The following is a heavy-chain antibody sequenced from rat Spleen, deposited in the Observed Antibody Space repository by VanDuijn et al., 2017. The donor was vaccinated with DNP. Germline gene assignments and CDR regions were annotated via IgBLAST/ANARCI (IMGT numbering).Heavy chain of an antibody. J-gene: IGHJ2*01. CDR1: GLSLTTNS. CDR2: IWGTGST. Sequence: QVQLKESGPGLVQPSQTLSLTCTVSGLSLTTNSIHWVRQPPGKGLEWIGAIWGTGSTDYNSALKSRLTISRDTSKSQVFLKMNSLQTEDTAMYFCARWGDYWGQGVMVTVSS. V-gene: IGHV2-1*01. CDR3: ARWGDY.